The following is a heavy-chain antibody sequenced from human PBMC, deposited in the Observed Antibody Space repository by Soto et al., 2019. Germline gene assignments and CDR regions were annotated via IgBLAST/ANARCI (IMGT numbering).Heavy chain of an antibody. V-gene: IGHV3-48*03. J-gene: IGHJ3*01. CDR1: GFTFSDYE. CDR3: TKEKSAVDSGYDAFDV. D-gene: IGHD5-12*01. CDR2: VSASGSTI. Sequence: GGSLRLSCAVSGFTFSDYEMDWVRQAPGKGLEWVAYVSASGSTIFYADSVKGRFVISRDNAESSLFLQMNSLRADDTALCYCTKEKSAVDSGYDAFDVWGQGTMVTVSS.